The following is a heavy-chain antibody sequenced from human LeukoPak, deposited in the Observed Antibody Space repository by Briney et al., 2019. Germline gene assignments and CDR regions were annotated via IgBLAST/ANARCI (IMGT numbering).Heavy chain of an antibody. CDR1: GGSISSSSYY. D-gene: IGHD3-22*01. J-gene: IGHJ4*02. Sequence: PSETLSLTCTVSGGSISSSSYYWGWIRQPPGKGLEWVANIKQDGSEKYYVDSVKGRFTISRDNAKNSLYLQMNSLRAEDTAVYYCAREYDSSGSHWGQGTLVTVSS. CDR3: AREYDSSGSH. CDR2: IKQDGSEK. V-gene: IGHV3-7*01.